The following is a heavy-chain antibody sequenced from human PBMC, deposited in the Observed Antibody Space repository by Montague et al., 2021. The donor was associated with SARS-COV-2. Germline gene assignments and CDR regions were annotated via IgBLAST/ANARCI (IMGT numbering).Heavy chain of an antibody. CDR2: IYYSGST. J-gene: IGHJ6*02. CDR3: ARRVTGTTIHYYYYGMDV. Sequence: SETLSLTCTVSGGSISSSSYYWGWIRQPPGKGLEWIGSIYYSGSTYYNPSLKSRVTISVDTSKNQFSLKLSSVTDADTAVYYCARRVTGTTIHYYYYGMDVWGQGTTVTVSS. CDR1: GGSISSSSYY. V-gene: IGHV4-39*01. D-gene: IGHD1-20*01.